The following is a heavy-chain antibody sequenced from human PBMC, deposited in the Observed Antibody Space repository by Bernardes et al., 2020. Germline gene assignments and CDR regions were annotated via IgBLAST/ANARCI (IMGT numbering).Heavy chain of an antibody. CDR2: INPSGAT. CDR1: GESLSVSF. D-gene: IGHD2-15*01. V-gene: IGHV4-34*01. J-gene: IGHJ4*02. Sequence: SETLSLTCAVQGESLSVSFWSWTRQPPGPGLAWVGEINPSGATTYNPSLRSRLTVSADISKKEISLKLTSLTPADTAVYYCVAYYYDNRGYYDYWGQGTLVAVS. CDR3: VAYYYDNRGYYDY.